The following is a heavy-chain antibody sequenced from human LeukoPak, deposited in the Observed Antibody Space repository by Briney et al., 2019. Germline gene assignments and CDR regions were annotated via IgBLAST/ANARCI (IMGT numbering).Heavy chain of an antibody. Sequence: PSETLSLTCTVSGGSISSGGYYWSWIRQHPGKGLEWIGYIYYCGSTYYNPSLKSRVTISVDTSKNRFSLKLSSVTAADTAVYYCARGSGYSGYDPLNWFDPWGQGTLVTVSS. D-gene: IGHD5-12*01. CDR2: IYYCGST. J-gene: IGHJ5*02. CDR1: GGSISSGGYY. V-gene: IGHV4-31*03. CDR3: ARGSGYSGYDPLNWFDP.